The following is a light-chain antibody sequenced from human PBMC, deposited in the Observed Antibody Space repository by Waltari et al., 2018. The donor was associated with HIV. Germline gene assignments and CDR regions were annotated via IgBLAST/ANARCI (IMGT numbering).Light chain of an antibody. CDR1: SSDVGGYNY. CDR2: DVS. CDR3: SSYTSSSTPYV. J-gene: IGLJ1*01. Sequence: QSALTQPASVSGSPGQSITISCTGTSSDVGGYNYVSWYQQHPGKAPKLMIYDVSNRPSWVSNRFSGSKSGNTASLTNSGLQAEDEAEYYCSSYTSSSTPYVFGTGTKVTVL. V-gene: IGLV2-14*03.